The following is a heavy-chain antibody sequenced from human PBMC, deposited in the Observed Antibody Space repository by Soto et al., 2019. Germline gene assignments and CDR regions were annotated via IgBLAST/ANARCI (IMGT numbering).Heavy chain of an antibody. Sequence: ESGGALVKPGGSLRLSCAASGFSFRDYYMSWIRQAPGKGLEWISYISGSGNTIYYADSVKGRFIISRDNAKNSLFLQMNSLRADDTAVYYCARDRLPMVVVVMGWFDPWGQGTLVTVSS. V-gene: IGHV3-11*01. D-gene: IGHD3-22*01. CDR3: ARDRLPMVVVVMGWFDP. J-gene: IGHJ5*02. CDR1: GFSFRDYY. CDR2: ISGSGNTI.